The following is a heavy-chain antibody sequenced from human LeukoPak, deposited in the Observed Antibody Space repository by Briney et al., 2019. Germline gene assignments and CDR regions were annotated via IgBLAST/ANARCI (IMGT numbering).Heavy chain of an antibody. CDR3: ARFNSGSYQHYFDY. J-gene: IGHJ4*02. D-gene: IGHD1-26*01. CDR2: IYYSGST. CDR1: GGSISSSSYY. Sequence: PSETLSLTCTVSGGSISSSSYYWGWIRQPPGKGLEWIGSIYYSGSTYYNPPLKSRVTISVDTSKNQFSLKLSSVTAADTAVYYCARFNSGSYQHYFDYWGQGTLVTVSS. V-gene: IGHV4-39*07.